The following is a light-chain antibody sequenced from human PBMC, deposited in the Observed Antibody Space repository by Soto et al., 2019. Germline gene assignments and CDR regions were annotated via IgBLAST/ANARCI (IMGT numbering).Light chain of an antibody. V-gene: IGKV1-5*03. CDR1: QSISYW. CDR2: KAS. CDR3: QQYNNYWT. J-gene: IGKJ1*01. Sequence: DILMTQSPSTLSASVGDRVTITCRASQSISYWLAWYQQKPGKAPNLLIYKASSLESGVPSRFSGSGSGTEFTLTISRLQPDDFATYYCQQYNNYWTFGQGTKVEIK.